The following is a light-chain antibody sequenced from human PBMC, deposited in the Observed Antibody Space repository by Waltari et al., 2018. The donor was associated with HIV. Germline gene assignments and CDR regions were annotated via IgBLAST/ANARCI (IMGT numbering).Light chain of an antibody. CDR2: DVP. V-gene: IGLV2-23*02. CDR3: CSYGGVPILYV. CDR1: SSDVGAYNL. Sequence: QSALTQPASVSGSPGRSITISCTGTSSDVGAYNLVSWYQQHPNKAPKLTIYDVPKRPSGVSLRFSGSKPGNPASLRIVGLQPEDEADYYCCSYGGVPILYVFGGGTTVTV. J-gene: IGLJ1*01.